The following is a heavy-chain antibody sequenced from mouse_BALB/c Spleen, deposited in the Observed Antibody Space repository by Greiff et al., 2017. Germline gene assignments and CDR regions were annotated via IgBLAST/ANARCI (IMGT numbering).Heavy chain of an antibody. V-gene: IGHV5-17*02. Sequence: EVKLVESGGGLVQPGGSRKLSCAASGFTFSSFGMHWVRQAPEKGLEWVAYISSGSSTIYYADTVKGRFTISRDNPKNTLFLQMTSLRSEDTAMYYCARSRDYDRDYYAMDYWGQGTSVTVSS. CDR2: ISSGSSTI. CDR3: ARSRDYDRDYYAMDY. D-gene: IGHD2-4*01. J-gene: IGHJ4*01. CDR1: GFTFSSFG.